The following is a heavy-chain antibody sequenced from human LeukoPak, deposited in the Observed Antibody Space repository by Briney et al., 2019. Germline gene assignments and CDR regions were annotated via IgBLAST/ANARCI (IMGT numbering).Heavy chain of an antibody. CDR3: AKVSVVRGIDYYYMDV. CDR2: IKQDGSEK. D-gene: IGHD3-10*01. J-gene: IGHJ6*03. V-gene: IGHV3-7*03. Sequence: GGSLRLSCAASGFTFSSYWMSWVRQAPGKGLEWVANIKQDGSEKYYVDSVKGRFTISRDNSKNTLYLQMNSLRAEDTAVYYCAKVSVVRGIDYYYMDVWGKGTTVTISS. CDR1: GFTFSSYW.